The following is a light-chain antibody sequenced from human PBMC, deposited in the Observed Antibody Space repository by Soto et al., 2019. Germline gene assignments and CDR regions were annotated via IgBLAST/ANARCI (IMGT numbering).Light chain of an antibody. CDR1: QSVSSSY. V-gene: IGKV3-20*01. CDR2: GAS. J-gene: IGKJ1*01. Sequence: EIVLTQSPGTLSLSPGERATLSCRASQSVSSSYLAWYQQKPGQAPRLLIYGASSRATGIPDRFSGSGSGTDFTLTISRLEPEDFAVDYCQQKGTLGQGTKVEIK. CDR3: QQKGT.